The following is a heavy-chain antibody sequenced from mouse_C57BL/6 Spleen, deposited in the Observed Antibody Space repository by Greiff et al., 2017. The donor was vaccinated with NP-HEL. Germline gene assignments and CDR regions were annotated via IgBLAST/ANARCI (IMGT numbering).Heavy chain of an antibody. J-gene: IGHJ4*01. Sequence: VQLKQSGPVLVKPGASVKMSCKASGYTFTDYYMNWVKQSHGKSLEWIGVINPYNGGTSYNQKFKGKATLTVDKSSSTAYMELNSLTSEDSAVYYCARSHYYAMDYWGQGTSVTVSS. CDR1: GYTFTDYY. CDR3: ARSHYYAMDY. CDR2: INPYNGGT. V-gene: IGHV1-19*01.